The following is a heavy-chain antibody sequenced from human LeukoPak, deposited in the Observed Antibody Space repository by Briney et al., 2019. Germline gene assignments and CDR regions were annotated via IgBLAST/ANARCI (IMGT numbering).Heavy chain of an antibody. CDR2: TYYSGST. J-gene: IGHJ4*02. V-gene: IGHV4-39*01. D-gene: IGHD3-22*01. Sequence: SETLSLTCTVSGGSISSSSYYWGWIRQPPGKGLEWIGSTYYSGSTYYNPSLKSRVTISVDTSKNQFSLKLSSVTAADTAVYYCARLGDSSGYYFITKYYFDYWGQGALVTVSS. CDR3: ARLGDSSGYYFITKYYFDY. CDR1: GGSISSSSYY.